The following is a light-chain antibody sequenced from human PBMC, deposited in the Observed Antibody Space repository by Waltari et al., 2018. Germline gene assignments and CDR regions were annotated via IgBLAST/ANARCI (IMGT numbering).Light chain of an antibody. V-gene: IGLV2-14*03. CDR3: NSYTRSNTLV. CDR2: DGS. Sequence: QSALTQPASVSGSPGQSITISCTGTSSDIGAYNYVSWYKQHTGKAPKLMIYDGSNRTEGVSNRFSGAKSGNTASLTISGRQAEDEADYYCNSYTRSNTLVFGGGTKLTVL. J-gene: IGLJ2*01. CDR1: SSDIGAYNY.